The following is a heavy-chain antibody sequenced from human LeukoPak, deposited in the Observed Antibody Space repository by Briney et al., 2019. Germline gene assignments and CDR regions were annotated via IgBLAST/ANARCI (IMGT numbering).Heavy chain of an antibody. Sequence: PGGSLRLSCAASGFTFSSYSMNWVRQAPGKGLEWVSSISSSSSYIYYADSVKGRFTISRDNAKNSLYLQMNSLRAEDTAVYYCARDNWLLWFGEFRAHDYYYYGMDVWGQGTTVTVSS. CDR2: ISSSSSYI. V-gene: IGHV3-21*01. CDR1: GFTFSSYS. J-gene: IGHJ6*02. D-gene: IGHD3-10*01. CDR3: ARDNWLLWFGEFRAHDYYYYGMDV.